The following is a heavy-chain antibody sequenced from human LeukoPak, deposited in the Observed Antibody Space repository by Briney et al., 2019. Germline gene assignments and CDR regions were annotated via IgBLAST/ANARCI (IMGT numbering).Heavy chain of an antibody. CDR2: IIPMIGAV. V-gene: IGHV1-69*13. CDR1: GGTFNSYS. J-gene: IGHJ3*02. Sequence: GASVKVSCKASGGTFNSYSINWMRQAPGQGPEWMGGIIPMIGAVYFARDFQGRVTITADEFTATAYMELSSLRSEDTAIYYCAGSGYTYGKEAFDIWAQGTMVTVSS. D-gene: IGHD5-18*01. CDR3: AGSGYTYGKEAFDI.